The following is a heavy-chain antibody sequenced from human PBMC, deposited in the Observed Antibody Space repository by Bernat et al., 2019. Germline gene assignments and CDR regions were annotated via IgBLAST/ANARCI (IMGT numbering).Heavy chain of an antibody. CDR3: ARVGVMTGTTGGWFDH. CDR1: GYTFTSYY. Sequence: QVQLVQSGAEVKKPGASVKVSCKASGYTFTSYYMHWVRQAPGQGLEWMGIINPSGCSTSYAQKFQGRVTMTRDTSTSTVYMELSSLRSEDTAVYYCARVGVMTGTTGGWFDHWGQGTLVTVSS. CDR2: INPSGCST. D-gene: IGHD1-7*01. J-gene: IGHJ5*02. V-gene: IGHV1-46*01.